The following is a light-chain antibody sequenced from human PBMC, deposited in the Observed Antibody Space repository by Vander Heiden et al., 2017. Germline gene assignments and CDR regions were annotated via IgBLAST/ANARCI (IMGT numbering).Light chain of an antibody. CDR3: AAWDDSLNGPVV. Sequence: QSVLTQPPSASGTPGQRVTISCSGSSSNIGSNTVNWYQQLPGTAPKLLNYSNNQRPSGVPDRFSGSKACTSASLAISGLQAEDEADYYCAAWDDSLNGPVVFGGGTKLTVL. J-gene: IGLJ2*01. CDR2: SNN. CDR1: SSNIGSNT. V-gene: IGLV1-44*01.